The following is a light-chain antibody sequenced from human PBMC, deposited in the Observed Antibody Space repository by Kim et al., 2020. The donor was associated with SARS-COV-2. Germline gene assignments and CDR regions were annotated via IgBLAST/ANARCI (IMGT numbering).Light chain of an antibody. CDR3: QQYHSYPYT. CDR2: TAS. CDR1: QSMSGW. Sequence: SASVGDRVTITCRASQSMSGWLAWYQQKPGIAPKVLIYTASTLQSGVPSRFSGSGSGTEFTLTINSMQPDDFATYYCQQYHSYPYTFGQGTKLEI. V-gene: IGKV1-5*03. J-gene: IGKJ2*01.